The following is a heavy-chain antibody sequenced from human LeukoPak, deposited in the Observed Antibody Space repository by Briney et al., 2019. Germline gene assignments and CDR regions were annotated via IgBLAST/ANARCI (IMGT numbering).Heavy chain of an antibody. Sequence: SETLSLTCTVSGGSISSSSYYWGWIRQPPGKGREGIGSNYYSGSTNSNPSLQRRVTMSVDMSKSQVSLKLSSVTAADTAVYYCAREQGDTAFFWGQGTLVTVSS. CDR3: AREQGDTAFF. D-gene: IGHD5-18*01. V-gene: IGHV4-39*07. CDR1: GGSISSSSYY. CDR2: NYYSGST. J-gene: IGHJ4*02.